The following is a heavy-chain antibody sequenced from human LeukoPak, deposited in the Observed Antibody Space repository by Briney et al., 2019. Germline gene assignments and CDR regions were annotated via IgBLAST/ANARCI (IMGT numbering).Heavy chain of an antibody. CDR2: MYSVGTT. V-gene: IGHV3-66*01. D-gene: IGHD1-26*01. CDR1: GFIVSANF. J-gene: IGHJ4*02. Sequence: GGSLRLSCEASGFIVSANFMNWVRQAPGKGLEWVSVMYSVGTTYYADAAKGRFTVSRDPSKNTLYLQMDSLRVEDTAVYYCARDLSAYSYGFGGDCWGQGTRVIVSS. CDR3: ARDLSAYSYGFGGDC.